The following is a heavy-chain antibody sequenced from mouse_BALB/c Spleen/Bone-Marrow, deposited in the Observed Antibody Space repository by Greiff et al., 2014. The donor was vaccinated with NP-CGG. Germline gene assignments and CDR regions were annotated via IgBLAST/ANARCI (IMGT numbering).Heavy chain of an antibody. Sequence: GSELVRPGASVKLSCKASGYTFTSYWMHWVKQRPGQGLEWIGNIYPSSGSTNYDEKFKSKATLTVDTSSSTAYMQLSSLTSADSEFYYCSRERPTGKGGDYWGQGTTLTVSS. CDR1: GYTFTSYW. CDR2: IYPSSGST. V-gene: IGHV1S22*01. CDR3: SRERPTGKGGDY. J-gene: IGHJ2*01.